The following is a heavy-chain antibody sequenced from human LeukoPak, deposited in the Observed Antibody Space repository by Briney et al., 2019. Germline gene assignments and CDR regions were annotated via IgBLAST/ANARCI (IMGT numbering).Heavy chain of an antibody. Sequence: GGSLRLSCAASGFTFSRYNMVWVCQAPGKGLEWISYISSTIYSTFYTDSVKGRFTISRDNAKNSLFLQMNGLRAEDTAVYYCARSRLTSFDYWGQGTLVAVSS. V-gene: IGHV3-48*01. CDR3: ARSRLTSFDY. J-gene: IGHJ4*02. CDR1: GFTFSRYN. CDR2: ISSTIYST.